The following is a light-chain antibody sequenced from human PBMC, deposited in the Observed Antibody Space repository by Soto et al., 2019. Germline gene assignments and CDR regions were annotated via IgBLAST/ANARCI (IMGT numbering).Light chain of an antibody. CDR1: HTIASVY. V-gene: IGKV3D-20*01. Sequence: VLAQSPSSITLSPGKRATLSCVASHTIASVYLAWYQHKPGLAPRLLIYDTSIRATGIPDRFTGSGSGTDFTLTISRLEPEDFAVYYCQQYDTSLTFGGRTKVDIK. CDR3: QQYDTSLT. J-gene: IGKJ4*01. CDR2: DTS.